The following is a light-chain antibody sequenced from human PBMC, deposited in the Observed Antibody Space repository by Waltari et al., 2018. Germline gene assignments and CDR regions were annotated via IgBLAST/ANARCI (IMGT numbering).Light chain of an antibody. CDR2: KDT. Sequence: SYELTQPPSVSVSPGQTARITCSGDALPQKYAYWYQQKSGQAPVLVIYKDTKRPSVIPGRCSGSSSGTWVTLIISGAQVEDEADYYCYSPDGSDNHAPWVYGGGTKLTVL. CDR3: YSPDGSDNHAPWV. V-gene: IGLV3-10*01. J-gene: IGLJ3*02. CDR1: ALPQKY.